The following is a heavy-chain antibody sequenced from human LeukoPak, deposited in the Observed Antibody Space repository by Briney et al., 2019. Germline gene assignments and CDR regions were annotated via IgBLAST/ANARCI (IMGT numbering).Heavy chain of an antibody. CDR1: GFTFTTSA. D-gene: IGHD4-17*01. J-gene: IGHJ3*02. V-gene: IGHV1-58*01. CDR3: AADSTVTTPTDVFDI. Sequence: SVKVSCKASGFTFTTSAVQWVRQARGQRLEWIGWLVVGSGNTNSAQKFQERDTITRDMSTRTAYMELSSLRSEDTAVYYCAADSTVTTPTDVFDIWGQGTMVTVSS. CDR2: LVVGSGNT.